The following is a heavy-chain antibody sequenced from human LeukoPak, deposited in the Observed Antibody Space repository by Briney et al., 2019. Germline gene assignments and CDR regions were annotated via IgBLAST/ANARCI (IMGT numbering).Heavy chain of an antibody. Sequence: SETLSLTCTVSGVSITSGNNYWNWIRQSPGKGLEWIGFIYSGGRTNYNPFLRSRVVISADASKNQISLRVESMTAADTAVYYCVKAPTVAGSYGWFGPWGQGTLVTVSS. V-gene: IGHV4-30-4*01. CDR3: VKAPTVAGSYGWFGP. J-gene: IGHJ5*02. CDR2: IYSGGRT. D-gene: IGHD5-18*01. CDR1: GVSITSGNNY.